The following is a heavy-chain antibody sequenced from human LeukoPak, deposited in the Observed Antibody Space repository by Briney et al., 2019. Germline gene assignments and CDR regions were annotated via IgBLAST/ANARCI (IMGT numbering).Heavy chain of an antibody. CDR3: AGYYYDSSGRVHWFDP. CDR1: GFTFSSYA. J-gene: IGHJ5*02. CDR2: ISGSGGST. Sequence: GGSLRLSCAASGFTFSSYAMSWVRQAPGKGLEWVSAISGSGGSTYYADSVKGRFTISRDNSKNTLYLQMNSLRAEDTAVYYCAGYYYDSSGRVHWFDPWGQGTLVTVSS. V-gene: IGHV3-23*01. D-gene: IGHD3-22*01.